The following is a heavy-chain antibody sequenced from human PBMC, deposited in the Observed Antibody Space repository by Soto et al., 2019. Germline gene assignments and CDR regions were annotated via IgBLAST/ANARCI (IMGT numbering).Heavy chain of an antibody. CDR3: ARLGGYCSSANCFGYYAMDV. CDR2: FHVSERT. J-gene: IGHJ6*02. V-gene: IGHV4-39*01. Sequence: PSETLSLTCAVSNRSISSGPYSWGWIRQPPGEGLEWIGTFHVSERTYYNPSLESRVTISVDTSKNQFSLKVTSVTVADTAVYFCARLGGYCSSANCFGYYAMDVWGQGTTVT. CDR1: NRSISSGPYS. D-gene: IGHD2-2*01.